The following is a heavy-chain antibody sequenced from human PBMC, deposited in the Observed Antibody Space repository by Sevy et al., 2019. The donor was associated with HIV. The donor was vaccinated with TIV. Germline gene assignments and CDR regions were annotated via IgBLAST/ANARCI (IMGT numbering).Heavy chain of an antibody. J-gene: IGHJ4*02. D-gene: IGHD2-15*01. V-gene: IGHV4-30-4*08. CDR1: GGSISRTDSL. CDR3: AVAVSVIPSATPPKFDS. Sequence: SETLSRTCTVSGGSISRTDSLWAWIRQPPGKGLEWIVYIYHTGSDYYNPSLKSRVTISVDKSKNQFSLRLNSVTAADTAVYYCAVAVSVIPSATPPKFDSWGQGALVTVSS. CDR2: IYHTGSD.